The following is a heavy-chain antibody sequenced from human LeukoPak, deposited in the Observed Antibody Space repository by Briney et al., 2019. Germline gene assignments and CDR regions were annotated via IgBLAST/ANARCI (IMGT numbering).Heavy chain of an antibody. D-gene: IGHD3-3*01. Sequence: ASVKVSCKASGYTFTSYGISWVRQAPGQGLEWMGWISAYNGNTNYAQKLQGRVTMTTDTSTSTAYMELRSLRSDDTALYYCARDNLVRFLEWLSPAYYYMDVWGKGTTVTVSS. J-gene: IGHJ6*03. CDR2: ISAYNGNT. CDR3: ARDNLVRFLEWLSPAYYYMDV. V-gene: IGHV1-18*01. CDR1: GYTFTSYG.